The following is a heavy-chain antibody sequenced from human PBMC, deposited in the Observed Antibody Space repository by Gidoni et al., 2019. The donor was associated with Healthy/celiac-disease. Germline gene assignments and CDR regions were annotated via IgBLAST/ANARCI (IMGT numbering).Heavy chain of an antibody. CDR2: FIPICGTA. J-gene: IGHJ4*02. Sequence: QVQLVQSGAEVKKPGSSAKVYCKASGGTFSSYAFSWVRQAPGQGLEWMGGFIPICGTANYAQKFQGRVTITADKSTSTAYMELSSLRSEDTAVYYCARSRLVPGIAVAGTIFDYWGQGTLVTVSS. CDR1: GGTFSSYA. CDR3: ARSRLVPGIAVAGTIFDY. V-gene: IGHV1-69*06. D-gene: IGHD6-19*01.